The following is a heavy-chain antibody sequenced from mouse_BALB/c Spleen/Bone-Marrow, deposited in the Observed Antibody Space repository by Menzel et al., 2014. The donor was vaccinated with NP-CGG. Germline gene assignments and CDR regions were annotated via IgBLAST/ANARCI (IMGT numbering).Heavy chain of an antibody. CDR3: ATSLLRPAMDY. CDR2: IWSDGST. Sequence: VQGVESGPGLVAPSQSLSITCTVSGSSLTTYVLHWVRQPPGKALEWLVVIWSDGSTTYNSALKSRLSISMDNSKSQVFLKMRSLQTDDTAMCYCATSLLRPAMDYWGQGTSVTVSS. J-gene: IGHJ4*01. V-gene: IGHV2-6*02. CDR1: GSSLTTYV. D-gene: IGHD1-2*01.